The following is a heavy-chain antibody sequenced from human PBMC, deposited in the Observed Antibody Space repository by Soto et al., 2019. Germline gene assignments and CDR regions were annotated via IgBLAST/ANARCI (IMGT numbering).Heavy chain of an antibody. D-gene: IGHD2-2*01. CDR2: IIPIFGTA. Sequence: SVKVSCKASGGTFSSDAISWVRQVPGQGLEWMGGIIPIFGTANYAQKFQGRVTITADESTSTAYMELSSLRSEDTAVYYCARVRCSSTSCYGAYYYYYGLAVWGQGTTVTVYS. CDR1: GGTFSSDA. CDR3: ARVRCSSTSCYGAYYYYYGLAV. V-gene: IGHV1-69*13. J-gene: IGHJ6*02.